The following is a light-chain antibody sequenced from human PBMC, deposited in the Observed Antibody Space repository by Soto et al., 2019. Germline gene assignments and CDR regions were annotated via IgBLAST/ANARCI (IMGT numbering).Light chain of an antibody. CDR2: AAS. CDR1: QGISNY. V-gene: IGKV1-27*01. J-gene: IGKJ3*01. CDR3: QKYNDDRRT. Sequence: DIDMTQSPSSLSASVGDRVTITCRASQGISNYLAWYQQKPGKVPKLLIYAASTLQSGVPSRFSGSGSGTDFTLTISSLQPEDVATYYCQKYNDDRRTCGPGTKVDIK.